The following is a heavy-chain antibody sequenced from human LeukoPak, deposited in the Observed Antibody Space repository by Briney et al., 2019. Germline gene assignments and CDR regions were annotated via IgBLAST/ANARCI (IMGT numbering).Heavy chain of an antibody. CDR3: ARDESISILWW. V-gene: IGHV1-46*01. D-gene: IGHD2-21*01. Sequence: ASVKVSCKASGYTFTNYYMHWVRQAPGQGLEWMGIINPSGGSTNYAQKFKGRVTMTRDTYTSTVYMERSSLRSEDTAVYCCARDESISILWWWGQGTLVTVSS. CDR1: GYTFTNYY. CDR2: INPSGGST. J-gene: IGHJ1*01.